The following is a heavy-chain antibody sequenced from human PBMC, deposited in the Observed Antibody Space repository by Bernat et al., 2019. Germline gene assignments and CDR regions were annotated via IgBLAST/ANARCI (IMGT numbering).Heavy chain of an antibody. CDR1: GYTFTAYC. CDR2: INPNTGGT. CDR3: ARGPPNYYASESRFDP. Sequence: QVQLVQSGAEVKTPGASVKVSCKASGYTFTAYCIHWVRQAPGQGLEWMGWINPNTGGTNFAQNFQGRVTMTRDTSISTTYMELRSLRSDDTALYYCARGPPNYYASESRFDPWGQGTLVTVSS. V-gene: IGHV1-2*02. J-gene: IGHJ5*02. D-gene: IGHD3-10*01.